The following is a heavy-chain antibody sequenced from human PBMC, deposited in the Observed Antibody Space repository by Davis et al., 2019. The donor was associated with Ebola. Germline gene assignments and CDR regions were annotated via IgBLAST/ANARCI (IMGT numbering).Heavy chain of an antibody. CDR2: IWYDGSNK. J-gene: IGHJ6*02. V-gene: IGHV3-33*01. CDR3: ARDRDRLLWFGETPGYGMDV. D-gene: IGHD3-10*01. Sequence: PGGSLRLSCAASGFTFSSYGMHWVRQAPGKGLEWVAVIWYDGSNKYYADSVKGRFTISRDNSKNTLYLQMNSLRAEDTAVYYCARDRDRLLWFGETPGYGMDVWGQGTTVTVSS. CDR1: GFTFSSYG.